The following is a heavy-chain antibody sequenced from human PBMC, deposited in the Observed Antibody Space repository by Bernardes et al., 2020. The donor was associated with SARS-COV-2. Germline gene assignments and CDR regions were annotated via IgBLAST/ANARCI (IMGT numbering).Heavy chain of an antibody. CDR1: GGYISNSFY. CDR2: IYYSGTT. Sequence: SETLSLTCTVSGGYISNSFYWGWIRQPPGKGLEWIANIYYSGTTYYNPSLRSRATISVDMSKNQFSLKLSSVTAADTSVYYCACMASGWYSRVNGKNAFEIWGQGTLVTVSS. V-gene: IGHV4-39*01. D-gene: IGHD6-19*01. J-gene: IGHJ3*02. CDR3: ACMASGWYSRVNGKNAFEI.